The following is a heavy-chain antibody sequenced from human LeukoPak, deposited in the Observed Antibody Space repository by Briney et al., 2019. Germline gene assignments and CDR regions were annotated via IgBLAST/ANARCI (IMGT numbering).Heavy chain of an antibody. CDR3: ARRPGGITTNWFDP. Sequence: SETLSLTCTVSGGSISSSGFYWGWIRQPPGKGLEWIGNIYFSGSTYYNPSLKSRVTISVDTSKNQFSLKLSSVTAADTAVYYCARRPGGITTNWFDPWGQGTLVTVSS. CDR1: GGSISSSGFY. D-gene: IGHD3-22*01. CDR2: IYFSGST. V-gene: IGHV4-39*07. J-gene: IGHJ5*02.